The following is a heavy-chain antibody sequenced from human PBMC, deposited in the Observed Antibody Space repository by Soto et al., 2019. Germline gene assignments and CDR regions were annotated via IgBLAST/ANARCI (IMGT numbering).Heavy chain of an antibody. Sequence: GGSLRLSCAASGFTFSDYDMSWIRQAPGKGLEWVSYTSSSGSTTYYADSVKGRFTMSRDNAKNSMYLHMDSLRVEDTAVYYCARDPQGIAVYHSYYYVMDVWGQGTSVTVSS. CDR3: ARDPQGIAVYHSYYYVMDV. V-gene: IGHV3-11*01. J-gene: IGHJ6*02. CDR1: GFTFSDYD. D-gene: IGHD6-19*01. CDR2: TSSSGSTT.